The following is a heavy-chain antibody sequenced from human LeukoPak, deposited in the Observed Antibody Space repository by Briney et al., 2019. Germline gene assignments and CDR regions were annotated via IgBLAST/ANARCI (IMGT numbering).Heavy chain of an antibody. CDR2: ISSSSSTI. CDR1: GFTFSSYS. V-gene: IGHV3-48*04. D-gene: IGHD3-10*01. J-gene: IGHJ4*02. CDR3: ASCASRFGERFDY. Sequence: PGGSLRLSCAASGFTFSSYSMNWVRQAPGKGLEWVSYISSSSSTIYYADSVKGRFTISRDNANNSLYLQMNSLRAEDSAVYYCASCASRFGERFDYWGQGTLVTVSS.